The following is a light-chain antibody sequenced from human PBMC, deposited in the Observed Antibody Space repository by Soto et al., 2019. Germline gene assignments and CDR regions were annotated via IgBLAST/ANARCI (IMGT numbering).Light chain of an antibody. Sequence: EIVLTQSPATLSLSPGERATLSCRASQSISSYLDWYQQKRGQAPRLLIYDASKMATGIPARFSGSGSGTDFTRTISSLEPEDFAVYYCQHRGNLPITFGQGTRLEIK. V-gene: IGKV3-11*01. J-gene: IGKJ5*01. CDR3: QHRGNLPIT. CDR2: DAS. CDR1: QSISSY.